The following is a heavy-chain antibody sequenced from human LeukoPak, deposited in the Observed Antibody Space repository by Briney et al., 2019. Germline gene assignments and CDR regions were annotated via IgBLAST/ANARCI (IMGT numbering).Heavy chain of an antibody. D-gene: IGHD3-22*01. J-gene: IGHJ4*02. CDR3: ARVIFGDYYYDSSGYPDY. CDR1: GYTFTSYG. V-gene: IGHV1-18*01. CDR2: ISAYNGNT. Sequence: ASVKVSCKASGYTFTSYGISWVRQAPGQGLEWMGWISAYNGNTNYAQKLQGRVTMTTDTSPSTAYMELRSLRSDDTAVYYCARVIFGDYYYDSSGYPDYWGQGTLVSVSS.